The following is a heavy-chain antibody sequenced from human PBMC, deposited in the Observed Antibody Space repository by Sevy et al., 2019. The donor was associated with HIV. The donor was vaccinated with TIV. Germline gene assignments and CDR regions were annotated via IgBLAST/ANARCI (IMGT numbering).Heavy chain of an antibody. V-gene: IGHV4-59*08. CDR3: ARRNDFAI. Sequence: SETLSLTCTVSGGSINSDHWNWIRQPPGKGLEWIGYVYYTGGTNYNPSLKNRVTISVDRTKNQFSLKLTSVTAADTAVWYCARRNDFAIWGQGTMVTVSS. CDR1: GGSINSDH. CDR2: VYYTGGT. J-gene: IGHJ3*02.